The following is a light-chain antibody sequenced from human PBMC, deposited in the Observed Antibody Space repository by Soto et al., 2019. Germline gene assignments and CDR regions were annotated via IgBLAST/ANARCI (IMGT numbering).Light chain of an antibody. V-gene: IGLV2-14*01. Sequence: QSALTQPVSVSGSPGQSITISCAGTSSDVGAYNYVSWYQQHPVKAPKLIIYDVSSRPSGISNRFSGSKSGNTASLTISGVQAEDEADYYCSSYASSDTVIFGGGTKVTVL. CDR1: SSDVGAYNY. J-gene: IGLJ2*01. CDR2: DVS. CDR3: SSYASSDTVI.